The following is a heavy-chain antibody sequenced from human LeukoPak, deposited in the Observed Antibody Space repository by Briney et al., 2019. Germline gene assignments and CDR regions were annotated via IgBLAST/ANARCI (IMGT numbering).Heavy chain of an antibody. CDR3: ARGLSGYNNYFDY. CDR2: IHYSGST. CDR1: GVSISSGDSY. D-gene: IGHD5-24*01. Sequence: SQTLSLTCTVSGVSISSGDSYWSWIRQHPGKGLEWIGNIHYSGSTYYNPSLKSRVTISVDTSKNHFSLKLSSVTAADTAVYYCARGLSGYNNYFDYWGQGTLVTGSS. J-gene: IGHJ4*02. V-gene: IGHV4-31*03.